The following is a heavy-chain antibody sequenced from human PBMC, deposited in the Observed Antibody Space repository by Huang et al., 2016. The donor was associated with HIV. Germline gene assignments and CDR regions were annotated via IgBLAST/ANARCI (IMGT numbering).Heavy chain of an antibody. D-gene: IGHD3-22*01. CDR1: GGSFRNFA. Sequence: QVQLVQSGAEVKKPGSSVKVSCKASGGSFRNFAIGWVRQAPGQGLEWMGGITPTLGKENYAQKCQGRVKIIADESTSTAYRELSSLRSEDTAVYYCATVDYYDTSGPQRGYFDNWGQGTLVTVSS. CDR3: ATVDYYDTSGPQRGYFDN. CDR2: ITPTLGKE. J-gene: IGHJ4*02. V-gene: IGHV1-69*01.